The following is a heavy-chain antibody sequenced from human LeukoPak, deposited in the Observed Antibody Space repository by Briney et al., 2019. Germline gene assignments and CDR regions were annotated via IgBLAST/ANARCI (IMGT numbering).Heavy chain of an antibody. J-gene: IGHJ4*02. V-gene: IGHV3-48*03. D-gene: IGHD6-13*01. CDR1: GFTFSSYE. CDR2: ISSSGSTI. Sequence: GGSLRLSSAASGFTFSSYEMNWVRQAPGKGLEWVSYISSSGSTIYYADSVKGRFTISRDNAKDSLYLQMNSLRAEDTAVYYCAGSGIAAAGSDYWGQGTLVTVSS. CDR3: AGSGIAAAGSDY.